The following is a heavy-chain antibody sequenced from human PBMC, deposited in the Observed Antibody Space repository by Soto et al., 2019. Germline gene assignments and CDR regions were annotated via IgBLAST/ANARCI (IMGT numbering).Heavy chain of an antibody. CDR2: IYYSGST. CDR1: GGSISSYY. J-gene: IGHJ3*02. V-gene: IGHV4-59*01. Sequence: ASETLSLTCTVSGGSISSYYWSWIRQPPGKGLEWIGYIYYSGSTNYNPSLKSRVTISVDTSKNQFSLKLSSVTAADTAVYYCARETSSGWYTGGAFDIWGQGTMVTVSS. CDR3: ARETSSGWYTGGAFDI. D-gene: IGHD6-19*01.